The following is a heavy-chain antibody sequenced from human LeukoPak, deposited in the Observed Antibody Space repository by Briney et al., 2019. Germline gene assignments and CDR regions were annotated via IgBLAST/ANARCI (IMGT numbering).Heavy chain of an antibody. J-gene: IGHJ6*03. V-gene: IGHV4-59*11. Sequence: PSETLSLTCTVSNGSISSHYWSWIRQPPEKGLEWIGLIYSSGYTNYNPSLKSRVTISVDTSWNQFSLKLSSATAADTAVYYCARNERRAQKDTYYAYFYYMDVWGKGSTVTVPS. CDR2: IYSSGYT. CDR3: ARNERRAQKDTYYAYFYYMDV. CDR1: NGSISSHY. D-gene: IGHD6-25*01.